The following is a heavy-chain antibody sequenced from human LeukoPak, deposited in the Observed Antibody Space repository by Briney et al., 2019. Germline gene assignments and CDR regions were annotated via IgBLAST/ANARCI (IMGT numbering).Heavy chain of an antibody. CDR2: ISAYNGNT. Sequence: GASVKVSCKASGYTFTSYGISWVRQAPGQGLEWMGWISAYNGNTNYAQKLQGRVTVTTDTATSTAYMELRSLRSDDTAVYYCARDPTPYSSSWYNWFDPWGQGTLVTVSS. CDR1: GYTFTSYG. V-gene: IGHV1-18*01. CDR3: ARDPTPYSSSWYNWFDP. J-gene: IGHJ5*02. D-gene: IGHD6-13*01.